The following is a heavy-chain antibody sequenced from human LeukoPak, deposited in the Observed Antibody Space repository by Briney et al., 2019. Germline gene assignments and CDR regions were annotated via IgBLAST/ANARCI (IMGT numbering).Heavy chain of an antibody. CDR1: GGSITSYY. CDR2: IDYSGST. CDR3: VKIKPGGASFDY. J-gene: IGHJ4*02. Sequence: PSETLSLTCTVSGGSITSYYWSWIRQPPGKGLEWIGYIDYSGSTNYNPSLKSRVTISVDTSKNQFSLKLNSVTAAETAVYYCVKIKPGGASFDYWGQGTLVTVSS. V-gene: IGHV4-59*08. D-gene: IGHD1-26*01.